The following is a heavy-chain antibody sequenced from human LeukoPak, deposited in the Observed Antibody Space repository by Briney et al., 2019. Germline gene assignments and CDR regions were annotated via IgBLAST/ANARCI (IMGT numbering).Heavy chain of an antibody. CDR3: AGTYYYDSSVYYYAYHFDY. J-gene: IGHJ4*02. D-gene: IGHD3-22*01. CDR2: IIPIFGTA. V-gene: IGHV1-69*05. Sequence: ASVKVSCKASGGTFSSYAISWVRQAPGQGLEWMGRIIPIFGTANYAQKFQGRVTITTDESTSTAYMELSSLRSEDTAVYYCAGTYYYDSSVYYYAYHFDYWGQGTLVTVSS. CDR1: GGTFSSYA.